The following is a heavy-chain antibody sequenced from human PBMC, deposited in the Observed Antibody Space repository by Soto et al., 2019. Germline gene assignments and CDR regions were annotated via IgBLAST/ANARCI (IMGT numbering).Heavy chain of an antibody. V-gene: IGHV5-51*01. CDR3: ACCVVVPSTMSYFDY. CDR1: GYSFTSYW. CDR2: IYPGDSDT. D-gene: IGHD2-15*01. J-gene: IGHJ4*02. Sequence: GESLKISCKGSGYSFTSYWISWVRQMPGKGLEWMGIIYPGDSDTTYSPSFQGQVTLSADKSISTAYLQWSSVKASDTAMYYCACCVVVPSTMSYFDYWGQGSLVTVS.